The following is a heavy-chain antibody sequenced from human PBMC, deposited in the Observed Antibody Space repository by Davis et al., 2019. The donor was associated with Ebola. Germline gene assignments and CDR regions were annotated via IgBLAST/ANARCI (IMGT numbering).Heavy chain of an antibody. V-gene: IGHV3-30*18. D-gene: IGHD2-2*01. CDR1: GFTFSSYA. Sequence: GESLKISCAASGFTFSSYAMSWVRQAPGKGLEWVAVISYDGSNKYYADSVKGRFTISRDNSKNTLYLQMNSLRAEDTAVYYCAKWDSMAAAIFFDYWGQGTLVTVSS. CDR3: AKWDSMAAAIFFDY. CDR2: ISYDGSNK. J-gene: IGHJ4*02.